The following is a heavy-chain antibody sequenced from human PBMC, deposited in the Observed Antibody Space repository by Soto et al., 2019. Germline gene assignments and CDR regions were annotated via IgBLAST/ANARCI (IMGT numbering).Heavy chain of an antibody. Sequence: QVQLQESGPGLVKPSETLSLTCTVPGGSISNYYWTWIRQFPGKRLEWIAHIHNSGNTNSNPSLTRGVTISMDTSKNQISLRPNTVTAADTAMYYCARLQYTVVTPIDMWGQGTMVTVSS. CDR2: IHNSGNT. V-gene: IGHV4-59*01. CDR3: ARLQYTVVTPIDM. J-gene: IGHJ3*02. D-gene: IGHD2-21*02. CDR1: GGSISNYY.